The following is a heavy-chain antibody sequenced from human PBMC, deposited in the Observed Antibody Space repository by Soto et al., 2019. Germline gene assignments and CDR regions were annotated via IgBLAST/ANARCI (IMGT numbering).Heavy chain of an antibody. CDR1: GFTFSDYY. D-gene: IGHD6-6*01. V-gene: IGHV3-30*18. Sequence: PGGSLRLSCAASGFTFSDYYMHWVRQAPGKGLEWVAAISYDGSNKHHADSVKGRFTISRDNSKNTLFLQMNSLRAEDTAVYYCAKGRSSSAYYYGLDVWGQGTTVTVSS. CDR3: AKGRSSSAYYYGLDV. J-gene: IGHJ6*02. CDR2: ISYDGSNK.